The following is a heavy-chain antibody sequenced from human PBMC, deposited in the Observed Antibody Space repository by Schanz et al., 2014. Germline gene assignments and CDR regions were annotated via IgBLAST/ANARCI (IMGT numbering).Heavy chain of an antibody. D-gene: IGHD2-2*01. CDR3: AKDLLYGAPMPLNHLDY. CDR2: IWSDGSGK. V-gene: IGHV3-33*06. CDR1: GFIFSNYG. J-gene: IGHJ4*02. Sequence: QVQLVASGGGVVQPGGSLRLSCAASGFIFSNYGMHWVRQAPGKGLEWVAVIWSDGSGKYYADSVKGRFTISRDSPKNTLYLQMNSLRAEDTAVYYCAKDLLYGAPMPLNHLDYWGQGTLVNVSS.